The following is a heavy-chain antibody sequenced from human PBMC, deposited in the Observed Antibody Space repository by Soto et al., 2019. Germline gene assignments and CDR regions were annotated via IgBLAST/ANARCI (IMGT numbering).Heavy chain of an antibody. CDR3: ARGPSLIRRSLDGWAFDI. CDR2: ISYDVSNK. V-gene: IGHV3-30-3*01. Sequence: QVQLVESGGGVVQPGRSLRLSCAASGFTFSSYAMHGVCQAPGKGLEWVAVISYDVSNKYYADSVKGRFTISRDNSKNPLYLQMNSLRAEDTAVYYCARGPSLIRRSLDGWAFDIWGQGTMVTVSS. J-gene: IGHJ3*02. D-gene: IGHD3-10*01. CDR1: GFTFSSYA.